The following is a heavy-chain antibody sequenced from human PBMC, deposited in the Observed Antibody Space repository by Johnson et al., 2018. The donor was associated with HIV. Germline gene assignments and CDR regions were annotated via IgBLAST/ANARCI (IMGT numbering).Heavy chain of an antibody. Sequence: VQLVESGGGLVQPGGSLRLSCAASRFTFRSYWMSWVRQAPGKGLEWVANIKQDASDKYYVDSVKGRFTISRDNSKNTLYLQMNSLRAEDTAVYYCAKNSAAFDIWGQGTMVTVSS. D-gene: IGHD2/OR15-2a*01. CDR2: IKQDASDK. J-gene: IGHJ3*02. V-gene: IGHV3-7*01. CDR1: RFTFRSYW. CDR3: AKNSAAFDI.